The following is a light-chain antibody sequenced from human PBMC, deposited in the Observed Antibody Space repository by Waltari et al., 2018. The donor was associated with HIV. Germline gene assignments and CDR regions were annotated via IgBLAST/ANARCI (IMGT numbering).Light chain of an antibody. CDR2: WTS. CDR1: QSILYRSTNKHS. Sequence: DIVLTQSPDSLAVSLGERATINCKSSQSILYRSTNKHSLGWYQKKPGQPPKLLVYWTSTRQSGVPDLFSGGGSGTDFTLTISSLQAEDVTVYCCQHVGAFGQGTKVEIK. J-gene: IGKJ1*01. V-gene: IGKV4-1*01. CDR3: QHVGA.